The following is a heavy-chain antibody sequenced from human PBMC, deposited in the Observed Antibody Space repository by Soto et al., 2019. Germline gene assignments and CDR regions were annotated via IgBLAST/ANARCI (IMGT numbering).Heavy chain of an antibody. Sequence: GGSLRLSCAASGFTFSSYAMSWVRQAPGKGLEWVSAISGSGGSTYYADSVKGRFTISRDNSKNTLYLQMNSLRAEDTAVYYCAKGTTSSYYDFWSGPRGWFDPWGQGTLVTVSS. J-gene: IGHJ5*02. CDR2: ISGSGGST. V-gene: IGHV3-23*01. CDR3: AKGTTSSYYDFWSGPRGWFDP. D-gene: IGHD3-3*01. CDR1: GFTFSSYA.